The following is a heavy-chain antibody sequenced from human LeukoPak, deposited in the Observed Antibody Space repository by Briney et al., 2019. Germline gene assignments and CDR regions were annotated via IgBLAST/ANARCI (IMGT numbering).Heavy chain of an antibody. D-gene: IGHD3-10*01. V-gene: IGHV3-23*01. CDR2: ISGSGGST. CDR3: AKDLGLKTYYYGSGSYYNARYYYFDY. J-gene: IGHJ4*02. Sequence: GGSLRLSCAASGFTFSSYAMSWVRQAPGKGLEWVSAISGSGGSTYYADSVKGRCTISRDNSKNTLYLQMNSLRAEDTAVYYCAKDLGLKTYYYGSGSYYNARYYYFDYWGQGTLVTVSS. CDR1: GFTFSSYA.